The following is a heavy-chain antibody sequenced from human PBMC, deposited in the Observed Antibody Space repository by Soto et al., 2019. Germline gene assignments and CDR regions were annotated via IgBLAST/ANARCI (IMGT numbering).Heavy chain of an antibody. J-gene: IGHJ4*02. CDR3: GGAEAGLNKY. CDR1: GASFTGHY. Sequence: QVQLQQWGAGLLKPSATLSLTCTVHGASFTGHYWSWVRQSPGKGLEWIGEMNHLGSSNYNPSLKSRVTLSVDTSKKQFSLNLRSVTAVDAAVYFCGGAEAGLNKYWGQGTLVTVSS. V-gene: IGHV4-34*01. CDR2: MNHLGSS. D-gene: IGHD6-13*01.